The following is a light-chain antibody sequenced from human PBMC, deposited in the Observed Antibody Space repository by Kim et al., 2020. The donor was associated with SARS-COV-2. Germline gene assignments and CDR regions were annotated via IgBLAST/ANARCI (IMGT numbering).Light chain of an antibody. J-gene: IGKJ2*01. CDR2: KAS. Sequence: DIQMTQSPSTLSASVGDRVTITCRASQSISSWLAWYQQKPGKAPKLLIYKASSLESGVPSRFSGSGSGTEFTLTISSLQPDDFATYYGQQYNSYYTFGQGTKLEI. CDR3: QQYNSYYT. CDR1: QSISSW. V-gene: IGKV1-5*03.